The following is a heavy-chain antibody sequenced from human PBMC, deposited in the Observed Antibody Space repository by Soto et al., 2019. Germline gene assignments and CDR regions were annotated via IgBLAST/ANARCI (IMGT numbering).Heavy chain of an antibody. CDR3: ARDYGDYFDY. CDR2: IYYSGST. V-gene: IGHV4-59*01. J-gene: IGHJ4*02. D-gene: IGHD4-17*01. Sequence: QVQLQESGPGLVKPSETLSLTCTVSGGSISSYYWSWIRQPPGKGLEWIGYIYYSGSTNYNPSLKSRVTISVDTSKNQFSLKLSSVTAEDTAVYYCARDYGDYFDYWGQGTLVTVSS. CDR1: GGSISSYY.